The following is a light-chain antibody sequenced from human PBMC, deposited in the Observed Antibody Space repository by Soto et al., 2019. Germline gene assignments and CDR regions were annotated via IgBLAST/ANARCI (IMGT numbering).Light chain of an antibody. CDR3: QHYDTYPWT. J-gene: IGKJ1*01. CDR2: KAS. Sequence: DIQMTQSPSTLSASVGDRVTLTCRASQSISTWLAWYQQKPGKAPKLLISKASSLESGVPSRFSGSGSGTEFTLPISSLQPDDFATYYCQHYDTYPWTFGQGTKVEIK. CDR1: QSISTW. V-gene: IGKV1-5*03.